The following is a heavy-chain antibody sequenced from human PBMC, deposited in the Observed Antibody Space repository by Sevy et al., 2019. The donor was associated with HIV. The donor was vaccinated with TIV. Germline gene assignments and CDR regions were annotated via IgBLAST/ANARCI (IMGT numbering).Heavy chain of an antibody. CDR1: GFTFSSYS. D-gene: IGHD3-9*01. V-gene: IGHV3-48*02. Sequence: GGSLRLSCAASGFTFSSYSMNWVRQAPGKGLEWVSYISSSSTIYYADSVKGRFTISRDNAKNSLYLQMNSLRDEDTAVYYCARDGSVLRYFDWLLSGPYDYWGQGTLVTVSS. J-gene: IGHJ4*02. CDR3: ARDGSVLRYFDWLLSGPYDY. CDR2: ISSSSTI.